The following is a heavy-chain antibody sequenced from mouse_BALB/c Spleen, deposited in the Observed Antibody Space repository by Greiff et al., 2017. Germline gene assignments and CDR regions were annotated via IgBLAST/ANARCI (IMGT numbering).Heavy chain of an antibody. CDR2: IDPENGDT. J-gene: IGHJ1*01. CDR3: ARSNGSSWYFDV. Sequence: VQLQQSGAELVRSGASVKLSCTASGFNIKDYYMHWVKQRPEQGLEWIGWIDPENGDTEYAPKFQGKATMTADTSSNTAYLQLSSLTSEDTAVYYCARSNGSSWYFDVWGAGTTVTVSS. D-gene: IGHD1-1*01. CDR1: GFNIKDYY. V-gene: IGHV14-4*02.